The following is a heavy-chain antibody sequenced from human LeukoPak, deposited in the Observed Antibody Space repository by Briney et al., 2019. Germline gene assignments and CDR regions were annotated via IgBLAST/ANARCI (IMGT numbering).Heavy chain of an antibody. CDR1: GFTFDDYA. D-gene: IGHD5-18*01. CDR3: AKDRGYSYGYPHYFDY. V-gene: IGHV3-9*01. Sequence: GRSLRLSCAASGFTFDDYAMHWVRQAPGKGLEWVSGISWNSGSIGYADSVKGRFTISRDNAKNSLYLQMNSLRAEDTALYYCAKDRGYSYGYPHYFDYWGQGTLVTVSS. J-gene: IGHJ4*02. CDR2: ISWNSGSI.